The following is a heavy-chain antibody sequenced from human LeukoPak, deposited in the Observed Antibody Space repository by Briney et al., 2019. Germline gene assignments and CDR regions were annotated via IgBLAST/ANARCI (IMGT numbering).Heavy chain of an antibody. CDR2: IDQSGST. D-gene: IGHD3-10*01. CDR1: GGSFSGYY. Sequence: SETLSLTCAVNGGSFSGYYWSWIRQSPGKGLEWIGEIDQSGSTNYNPSLKSRVTITIDTSKNQFSLKLNSVTAADTAVYSCSINDGSGSYYKSDYWGQGTLVTVSS. V-gene: IGHV4-34*01. CDR3: SINDGSGSYYKSDY. J-gene: IGHJ4*02.